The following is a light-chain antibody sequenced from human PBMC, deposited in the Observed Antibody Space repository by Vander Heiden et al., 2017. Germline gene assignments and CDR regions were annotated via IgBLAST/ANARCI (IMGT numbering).Light chain of an antibody. V-gene: IGLV3-21*02. CDR3: QVWDGGSDLLVV. CDR1: DIESNS. Sequence: SYVLTQPPSVSAAPGQTSSILCGGRDIESNSVQWYQQRPGQAPLLVVYDDNDRPSGIPERFSGSNSGNTATLIITGVEAGDEGDYFCQVWDGGSDLLVVFGGGTKLTVL. J-gene: IGLJ2*01. CDR2: DDN.